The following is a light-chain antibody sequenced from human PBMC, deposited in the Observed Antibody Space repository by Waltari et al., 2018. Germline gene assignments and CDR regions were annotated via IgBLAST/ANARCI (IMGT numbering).Light chain of an antibody. CDR1: QRVSSN. CDR2: DAS. Sequence: EIVLTQSPATLSLSPGEGATLSCRASQRVSSNLARYQQKPGQAPRLLIYDASNRATGIPARFNGSGSGTDFTLTISRLEPDDFAVYYCQQRSNWPPYTFGQGTKLEIK. J-gene: IGKJ2*01. V-gene: IGKV3-11*01. CDR3: QQRSNWPPYT.